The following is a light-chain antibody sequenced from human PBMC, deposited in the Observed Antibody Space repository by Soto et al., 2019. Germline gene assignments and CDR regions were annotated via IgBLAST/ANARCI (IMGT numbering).Light chain of an antibody. J-gene: IGLJ3*02. CDR1: SSNIGAAYG. Sequence: VLTQPPSVSGAPGQRVTISCTGSSSNIGAAYGVHWYQQLPGTAPKLLIYSNSNRPSGVPDRFSGSKSGTSASLAITGLQAEDETDYYCQSYDSSLSGSVFGGGTKVTVL. V-gene: IGLV1-40*01. CDR2: SNS. CDR3: QSYDSSLSGSV.